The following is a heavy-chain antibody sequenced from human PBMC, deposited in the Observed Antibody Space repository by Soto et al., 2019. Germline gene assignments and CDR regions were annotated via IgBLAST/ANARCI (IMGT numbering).Heavy chain of an antibody. Sequence: VQLVESGGGVVQPGRSLRLSCAASGFTFSDYAMHWVRQAPGKGLEWVAVVSHDGRNTHYADSVKGRFTISRDSSKNTVALEMTSLRAEDMADYYCAKGGRQWLVTSGFHYWGQGALVTVSS. CDR1: GFTFSDYA. CDR2: VSHDGRNT. V-gene: IGHV3-30*18. J-gene: IGHJ4*02. D-gene: IGHD6-19*01. CDR3: AKGGRQWLVTSGFHY.